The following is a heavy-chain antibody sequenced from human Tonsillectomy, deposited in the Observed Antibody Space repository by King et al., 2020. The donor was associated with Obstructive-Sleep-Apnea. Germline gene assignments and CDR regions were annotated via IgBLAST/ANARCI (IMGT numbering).Heavy chain of an antibody. D-gene: IGHD5-12*01. CDR3: AKGKDRVATINLIAVAGPVDY. V-gene: IGHV3-30*18. Sequence: VQLVESGGGVVQPGRSLRVSCAASGFTFRTYGMHWVRQAPGKGLEWVAVISFDGSDKHYADSVKGRFTISRDNSENMLYLQMSRLRGEDTAVYYCAKGKDRVATINLIAVAGPVDYWGQGTLVTVSS. J-gene: IGHJ4*02. CDR1: GFTFRTYG. CDR2: ISFDGSDK.